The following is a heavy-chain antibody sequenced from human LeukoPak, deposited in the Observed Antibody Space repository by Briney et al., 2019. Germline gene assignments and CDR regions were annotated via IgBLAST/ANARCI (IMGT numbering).Heavy chain of an antibody. D-gene: IGHD3-10*01. V-gene: IGHV5-51*01. CDR2: IYPGDSDI. Sequence: GESLKISCKGSGYSFTSNWLGWVRQLPGKGLEWMVIIYPGDSDIRYSPSFQGQVTISADRSISTAYLQWSSLKDSDTAMYYCAREAGGGDAFDIWGQGTMVTVSS. CDR3: AREAGGGDAFDI. CDR1: GYSFTSNW. J-gene: IGHJ3*02.